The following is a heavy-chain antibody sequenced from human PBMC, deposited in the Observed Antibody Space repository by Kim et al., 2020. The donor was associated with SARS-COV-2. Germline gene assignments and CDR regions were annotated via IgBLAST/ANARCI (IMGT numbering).Heavy chain of an antibody. CDR3: ARIRCPCSSASCPAAYFDY. V-gene: IGHV2-70*11. D-gene: IGHD2-2*01. CDR2: IDWDDDK. J-gene: IGHJ4*02. CDR1: GFSLSTSGMC. Sequence: SGPTLVNPTQTLTLTCTFSGFSLSTSGMCVGWIRQPPGKALEWLARIDWDDDKWYSTSLKTRLTVSKDTSKNQVVLTMTNMDPVDTATYYCARIRCPCSSASCPAAYFDYWGQGTLVTVSS.